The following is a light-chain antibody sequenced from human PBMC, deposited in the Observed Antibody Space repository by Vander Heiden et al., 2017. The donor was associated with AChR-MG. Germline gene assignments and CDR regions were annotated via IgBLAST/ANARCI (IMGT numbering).Light chain of an antibody. J-gene: IGLJ7*01. CDR3: ATWDDRVTGAV. Sequence: QSVLTQPPSASGTPGQRVIISCSGSRSNIGRNTVNWYQQIPGTAPKLLIFSNKQRPSGVPDRFSGSKSGNSASLAISGLQSEDEADYYCATWDDRVTGAVFGGGTLLTVL. V-gene: IGLV1-44*01. CDR1: RSNIGRNT. CDR2: SNK.